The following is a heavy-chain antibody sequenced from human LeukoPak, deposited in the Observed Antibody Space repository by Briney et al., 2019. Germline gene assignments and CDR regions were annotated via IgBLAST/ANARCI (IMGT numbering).Heavy chain of an antibody. J-gene: IGHJ5*02. Sequence: PGGSLRLSCAASGFTVSSNYTSWVGQAPGKGLEWVSSITGSGDYTYYADSVKGRFTISRDNSKNTLYLQMNSLRADDTAVYHCANKPAGFDPWGQGTLVTVSS. D-gene: IGHD1-14*01. CDR1: GFTVSSNY. CDR2: ITGSGDYT. CDR3: ANKPAGFDP. V-gene: IGHV3-23*01.